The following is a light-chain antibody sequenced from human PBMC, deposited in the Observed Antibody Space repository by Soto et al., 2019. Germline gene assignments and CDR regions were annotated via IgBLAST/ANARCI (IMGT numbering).Light chain of an antibody. CDR1: GSDVGGYNY. J-gene: IGLJ1*01. CDR2: EVS. V-gene: IGLV2-8*01. CDR3: SSYAGSNKNV. Sequence: QSALTQPPSASGSPGQSVTISCTGTGSDVGGYNYVSWYQQHPGKAPKLMIYEVSKRPSGVPDRFSGSKSGNTASLTVSGLQAEDEADYYCSSYAGSNKNVFGTGTQLTVL.